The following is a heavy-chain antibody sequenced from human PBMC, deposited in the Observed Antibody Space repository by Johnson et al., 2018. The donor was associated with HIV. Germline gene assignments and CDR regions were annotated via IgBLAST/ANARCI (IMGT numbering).Heavy chain of an antibody. D-gene: IGHD2-15*01. CDR3: TTEWWSYAFDI. V-gene: IGHV3-15*01. CDR1: GFTFSNAW. CDR2: IKRKTDGGTT. J-gene: IGHJ3*02. Sequence: VQLVESGGGLVKPGGSLRLSCAASGFTFSNAWMSWVRQAPGKGLEWVGRIKRKTDGGTTAYAAPVKGRFTISRDDSKNTLYLQMNSLKTEDTAVYYCTTEWWSYAFDIWGQGTMVTVSS.